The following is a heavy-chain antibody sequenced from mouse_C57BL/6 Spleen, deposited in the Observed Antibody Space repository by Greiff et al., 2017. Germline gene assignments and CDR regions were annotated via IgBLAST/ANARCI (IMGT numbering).Heavy chain of an antibody. D-gene: IGHD2-12*01. J-gene: IGHJ1*03. CDR3: TTCSRGRYFDV. V-gene: IGHV8-8*01. CDR1: GFSLSTFGMG. Sequence: QVTLKVSGPGILQPSQTLSLTCSFSGFSLSTFGMGVGWIRQPSGKGLEWLAHIWWDDDKYYNPALKSRLTISTDTSKNQVFLKIANVDTADTATDYCTTCSRGRYFDVWGTGTTVTVSS. CDR2: IWWDDDK.